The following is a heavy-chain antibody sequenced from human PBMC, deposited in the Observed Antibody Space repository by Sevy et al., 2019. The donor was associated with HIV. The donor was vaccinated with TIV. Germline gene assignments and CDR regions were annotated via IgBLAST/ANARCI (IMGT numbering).Heavy chain of an antibody. V-gene: IGHV3-7*03. CDR2: IKQDGSEK. Sequence: GGYLRLSCAASGFTFSSYWMSWVRQAPGKGLEWVANIKQDGSEKYYVDSVKGRFTISRDNAKNSLYLQMNSLRAEDTAVYYCAGTYYDFWSGYTDDAFDIWGQGTMVTVSS. J-gene: IGHJ3*02. CDR1: GFTFSSYW. CDR3: AGTYYDFWSGYTDDAFDI. D-gene: IGHD3-3*01.